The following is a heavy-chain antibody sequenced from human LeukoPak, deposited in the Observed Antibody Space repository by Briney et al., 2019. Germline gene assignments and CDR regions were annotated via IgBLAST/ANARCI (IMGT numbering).Heavy chain of an antibody. Sequence: ASVKVSCKASGYTFTGYYMHWVRQAPGQGLEWMGWINPNSGGTNYAQKFQGRVTMIRDTSISTAYMELRRLRCDDTAVYYCARERAEYHSRYQIPFDFWGQGTLGPVS. CDR2: INPNSGGT. D-gene: IGHD6-13*01. CDR1: GYTFTGYY. V-gene: IGHV1-2*02. J-gene: IGHJ4*02. CDR3: ARERAEYHSRYQIPFDF.